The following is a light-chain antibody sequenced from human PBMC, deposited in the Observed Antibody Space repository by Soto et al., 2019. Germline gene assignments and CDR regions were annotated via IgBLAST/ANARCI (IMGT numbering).Light chain of an antibody. J-gene: IGKJ1*01. CDR1: QTVGRF. CDR2: DAS. V-gene: IGKV3-11*01. CDR3: QQYNNWPPWT. Sequence: DIVLTQSPATLSLSPGXRVTLSCRASQTVGRFLSWYQHSPGQGPRLLVYDASNRATGVPARFSGSGSETDFTLTTSSLQSEDFAVYYCQQYNNWPPWTFGQGTKVDIK.